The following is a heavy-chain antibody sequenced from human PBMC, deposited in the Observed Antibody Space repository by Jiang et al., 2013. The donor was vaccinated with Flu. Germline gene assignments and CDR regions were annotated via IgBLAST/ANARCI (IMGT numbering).Heavy chain of an antibody. CDR2: INPNTGGT. V-gene: IGHV1-2*02. D-gene: IGHD3-3*01. CDR3: AVIGVVIISFDAFDM. J-gene: IGHJ3*02. CDR1: GYSFIGRY. Sequence: SGAEVKKPGASVKVSCKASGYSFIGRYMHWVRQAPGQGLEWMGWINPNTGGTSYAQKFQGRVTMTRDTSISTAYMELSRLRSDDTAVYYCAVIGVVIISFDAFDMWAKAMVTVSS.